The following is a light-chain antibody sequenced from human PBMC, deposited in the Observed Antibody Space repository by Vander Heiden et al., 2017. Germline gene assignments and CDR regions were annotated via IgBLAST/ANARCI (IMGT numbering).Light chain of an antibody. V-gene: IGLV3-10*01. CDR1: ALPKKY. CDR3: YATDSSGNHRRV. CDR2: EDS. J-gene: IGLJ2*01. Sequence: SYELTQPPSVSVSPGQTARTTCSGAALPKKYAYWYQQKSGQAPVLVIYEDSKRPSGIPERFSGSSSGTMATLTISGAQVEDEADYYCYATDSSGNHRRVFGGGTKLTVL.